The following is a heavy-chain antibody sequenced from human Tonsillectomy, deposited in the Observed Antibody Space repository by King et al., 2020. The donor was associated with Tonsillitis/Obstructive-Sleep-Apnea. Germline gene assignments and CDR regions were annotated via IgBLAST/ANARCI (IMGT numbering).Heavy chain of an antibody. CDR3: ARSYVGSYWENAVDY. J-gene: IGHJ4*02. D-gene: IGHD1-26*01. V-gene: IGHV3-53*01. Sequence: VQLVESGGGLIQSGGSLRLSCAAAGFDVSRNYLSWVRQAPGKGLEWVSRIYSVGSEFYADSVKGRFTISRDNSKNTLYLQMNSLRAEDTAVYYCARSYVGSYWENAVDYWGQGTLVTVPS. CDR2: IYSVGSE. CDR1: GFDVSRNY.